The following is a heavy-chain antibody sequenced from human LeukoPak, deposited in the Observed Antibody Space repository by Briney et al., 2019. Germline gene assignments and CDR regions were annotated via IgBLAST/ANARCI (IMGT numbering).Heavy chain of an antibody. CDR3: ARYIVSYPHDAFDI. CDR1: GGSISGYY. CDR2: IYYSGST. J-gene: IGHJ3*02. Sequence: SETLSLTCTVSGGSISGYYWSWIRQPPGKGLEWIGYIYYSGSTSYNPSLKSRVTISVDTSKKQFSLKLSSVTAADTAFYYCARYIVSYPHDAFDIWGQGTMVTVSS. D-gene: IGHD1-26*01. V-gene: IGHV4-59*01.